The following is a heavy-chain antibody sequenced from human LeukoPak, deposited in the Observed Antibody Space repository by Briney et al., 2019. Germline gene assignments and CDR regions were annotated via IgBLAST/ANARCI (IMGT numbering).Heavy chain of an antibody. CDR3: ARAIPGFDY. CDR2: INHSGST. J-gene: IGHJ4*02. V-gene: IGHV4-34*01. Sequence: TSETLSLTCAVYGGSFSGYYWSWIRQPPGKGLEWIGEINHSGSTNYNPSLKSRVTISVDTSKNQFSLKLSSVTAADTAVYYCARAIPGFDYWGQGTLVTASS. CDR1: GGSFSGYY.